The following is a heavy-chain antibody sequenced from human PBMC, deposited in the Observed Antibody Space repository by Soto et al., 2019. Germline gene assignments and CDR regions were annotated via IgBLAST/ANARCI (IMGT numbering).Heavy chain of an antibody. D-gene: IGHD1-1*01. J-gene: IGHJ6*02. CDR3: ARRTGSSPSTYYYNYFDF. CDR2: ISAYNGNT. Sequence: ASVKVSCKASDYTFTDYGISWVRQAPGHGLECMGWISAYNGNTNYAQKLQGRVTMTTYTSTSTAYMELRSLRSDDTAVYYCARRTGSSPSTYYYNYFDFCPRRTTVTVSS. V-gene: IGHV1-18*04. CDR1: DYTFTDYG.